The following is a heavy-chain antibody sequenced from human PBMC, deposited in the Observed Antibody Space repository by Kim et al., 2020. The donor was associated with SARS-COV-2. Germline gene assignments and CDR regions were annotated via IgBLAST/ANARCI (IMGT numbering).Heavy chain of an antibody. Sequence: GGSLRLSCAASGFTFDDYAMHWVRQAPGKGLEWVCLISWDGGRTYYIDSVKGRFTISRDNSKNSLYLQMNSLRTEDTALYYCAKGRSHDILTGYSHWGLGTLVTVSS. CDR1: GFTFDDYA. V-gene: IGHV3-43*01. D-gene: IGHD3-9*01. CDR2: ISWDGGRT. CDR3: AKGRSHDILTGYSH. J-gene: IGHJ4*02.